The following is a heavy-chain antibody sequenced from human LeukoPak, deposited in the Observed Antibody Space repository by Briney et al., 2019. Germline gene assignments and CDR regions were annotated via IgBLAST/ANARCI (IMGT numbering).Heavy chain of an antibody. CDR1: GGSFSGYY. CDR2: INHSGST. Sequence: SETLSLTCAVYGGSFSGYYWSWIRQPPGKGLEWIGEINHSGSTNYNPSLKSRVTISVDTSKNQFSLKLSPVPAADTAVYHCARGYYGDYLGYWGQGTLVTVSS. CDR3: ARGYYGDYLGY. D-gene: IGHD4-17*01. J-gene: IGHJ4*02. V-gene: IGHV4-34*01.